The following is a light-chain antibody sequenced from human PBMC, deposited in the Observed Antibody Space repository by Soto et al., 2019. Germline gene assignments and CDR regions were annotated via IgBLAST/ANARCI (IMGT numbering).Light chain of an antibody. J-gene: IGLJ1*01. CDR3: ASYTTSSTYV. CDR1: SSDVGAFNY. Sequence: QSVLTQPASVSGAPGQSIAISFTGTSSDVGAFNYVSWYQQHPGKAPKFMIFDVSSRPSGVSDRFSGSKSGNTASLTISGLQTEDEADYYCASYTTSSTYVFGTGTKVTVL. V-gene: IGLV2-14*03. CDR2: DVS.